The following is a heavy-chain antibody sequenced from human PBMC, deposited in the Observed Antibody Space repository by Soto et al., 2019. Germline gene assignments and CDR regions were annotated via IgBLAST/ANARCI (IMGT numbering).Heavy chain of an antibody. J-gene: IGHJ4*02. V-gene: IGHV3-11*04. CDR3: ARWGDGKRLDY. CDR1: GFIFSDYY. D-gene: IGHD2-15*01. CDR2: IRHSGDTV. Sequence: QVQLVESGGGLVEPGGSLRLSCAASGFIFSDYYMTWIRQAPGKGLEWVSYIRHSGDTVFYADSVKGRFTISRDNARKSLYLQMNSLRAEDTALYYCARWGDGKRLDYWGQGTLVTVPS.